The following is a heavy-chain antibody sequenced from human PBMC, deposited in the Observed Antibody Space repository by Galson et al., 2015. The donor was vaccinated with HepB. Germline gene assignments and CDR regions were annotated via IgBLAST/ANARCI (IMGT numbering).Heavy chain of an antibody. J-gene: IGHJ3*02. D-gene: IGHD3-10*01. CDR2: INPNSGGT. V-gene: IGHV1-2*06. CDR1: GYTFTGYY. CDR3: ASKKYYYGSGSYHWWIDAFDI. Sequence: SVKVSCKASGYTFTGYYMHWVRQAPGQGLEWMGRINPNSGGTNYAQKFQGRVTMTRDTSISTAYMELSRLRSDDTAVYYCASKKYYYGSGSYHWWIDAFDIWGQGTMVTVSS.